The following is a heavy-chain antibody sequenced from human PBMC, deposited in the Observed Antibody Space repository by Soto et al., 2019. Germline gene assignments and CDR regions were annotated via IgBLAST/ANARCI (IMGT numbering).Heavy chain of an antibody. Sequence: SETLSLTCTVSGGSVSSGSYYWSWIRQPPGKGLEWIGYFFNSGSTNYNPSLKSRVTISVDTSKSQFSLKLSSVTAADAAVYYCAATYCGGDCDDYYYHYAMDVWGPGTTVTVSS. V-gene: IGHV4-61*01. CDR1: GGSVSSGSYY. CDR3: AATYCGGDCDDYYYHYAMDV. J-gene: IGHJ6*02. D-gene: IGHD2-21*02. CDR2: FFNSGST.